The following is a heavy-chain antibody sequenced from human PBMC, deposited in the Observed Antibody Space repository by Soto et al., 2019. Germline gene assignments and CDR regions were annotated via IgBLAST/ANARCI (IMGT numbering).Heavy chain of an antibody. D-gene: IGHD4-17*01. V-gene: IGHV1-69*12. CDR3: ARGDAXXXVVTTYYGMDV. CDR1: GGSLSNYG. Sequence: QVQLVQSGAEVKKPGSSVKVSCKASGGSLSNYGISWVRQAPGQGLEWMGGIIPVFGTANYAQKFQGRVTITADESTXXXXXXXXXXXXXXXXXXXXARGDAXXXVVTTYYGMDVWGQGTTVTVSS. J-gene: IGHJ6*02. CDR2: IIPVFGTA.